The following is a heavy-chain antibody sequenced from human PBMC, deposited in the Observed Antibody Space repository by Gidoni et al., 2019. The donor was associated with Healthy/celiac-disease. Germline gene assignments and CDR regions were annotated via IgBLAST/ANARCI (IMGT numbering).Heavy chain of an antibody. CDR1: GGTFSRYA. J-gene: IGHJ6*02. D-gene: IGHD6-6*01. CDR3: ASGMYSSSYYYYGMDV. Sequence: QVQLVLSGAEVQKPGSSVKVSCKASGGTFSRYAISWVRQAPGQGLEGMGGIIPIFGTANYAQKFQGRVTITADESTSTAYMELSSLRSEDTAVYYCASGMYSSSYYYYGMDVWGQGTTVTVSS. V-gene: IGHV1-69*01. CDR2: IIPIFGTA.